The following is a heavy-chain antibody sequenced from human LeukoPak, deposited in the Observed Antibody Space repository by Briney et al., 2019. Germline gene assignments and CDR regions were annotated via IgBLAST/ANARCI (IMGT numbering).Heavy chain of an antibody. CDR1: GGTLSSYA. V-gene: IGHV1-69*06. Sequence: SVKVSCKASGGTLSSYAISWVRQAPGQGLEWMGGIIPIFGTANYAQKFQGRVTITADKSTSTAYMELSSLRSEDTAVYYCARGGTNYDILTGYYNYWGQGTLVTVSS. CDR3: ARGGTNYDILTGYYNY. CDR2: IIPIFGTA. J-gene: IGHJ4*02. D-gene: IGHD3-9*01.